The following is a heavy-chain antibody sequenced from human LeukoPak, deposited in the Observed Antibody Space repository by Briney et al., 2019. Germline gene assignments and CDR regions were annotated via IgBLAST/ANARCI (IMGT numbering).Heavy chain of an antibody. CDR3: ARGYSSGLHFDY. CDR2: IKSDGSET. CDR1: GFTLSNYW. V-gene: IGHV3-74*01. D-gene: IGHD6-19*01. J-gene: IGHJ4*02. Sequence: GGSLRLSCAASGFTLSNYWMHWVRQVPGKGLVWVSRIKSDGSETRYADSVKGRFTISRDNAKNTLYLQMNSLRAEDTAVYYCARGYSSGLHFDYWGQGTLVTVSS.